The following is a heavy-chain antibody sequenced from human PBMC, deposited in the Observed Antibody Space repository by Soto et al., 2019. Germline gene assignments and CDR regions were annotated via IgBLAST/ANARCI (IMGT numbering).Heavy chain of an antibody. J-gene: IGHJ6*02. CDR1: GHTFTGYY. D-gene: IGHD3-3*01. CDR3: ARYDFWSATYGMDV. CDR2: INPNSGGT. Sequence: ASVKVSCKASGHTFTGYYMHWVRQAPGQGLEWMGWINPNSGGTNYAQKFQGRVTMTRDTSISTAYMELSRLRSDDTAVYYCARYDFWSATYGMDVWGQGTTVTVSS. V-gene: IGHV1-2*02.